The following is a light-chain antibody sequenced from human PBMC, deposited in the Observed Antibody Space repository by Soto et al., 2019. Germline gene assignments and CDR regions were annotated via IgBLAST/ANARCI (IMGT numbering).Light chain of an antibody. Sequence: QSALTQPASVSGSPGQSITISCTGTSSDIGGYNYVSWYQQHPGKVPKLMIFEVSNRPSGVSYRFSGSKSGNTASLTISGLQAEDEADYYCSSYTGSYTSYVFGTGTKVTVL. CDR1: SSDIGGYNY. J-gene: IGLJ1*01. V-gene: IGLV2-14*01. CDR3: SSYTGSYTSYV. CDR2: EVS.